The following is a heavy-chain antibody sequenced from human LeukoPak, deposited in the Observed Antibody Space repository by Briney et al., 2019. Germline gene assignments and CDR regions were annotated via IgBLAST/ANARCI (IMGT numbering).Heavy chain of an antibody. CDR1: GGSFSGYY. CDR2: INYGGST. V-gene: IGHV4-34*01. J-gene: IGHJ4*02. CDR3: ARGTTYYYDRTYYFDY. D-gene: IGHD3-22*01. Sequence: PSETLSLTCAVYGGSFSGYYWSWIRQPPGKGLEWIGAINYGGSTYYNPSLKSRVTISVDTSKNQFSLKLSSVTAADTAVYYCARGTTYYYDRTYYFDYWGQGTLVTVSS.